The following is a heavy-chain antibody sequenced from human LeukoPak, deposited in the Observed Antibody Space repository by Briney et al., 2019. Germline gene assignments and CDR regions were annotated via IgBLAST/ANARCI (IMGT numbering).Heavy chain of an antibody. CDR3: AYYGDYGEDAFDI. D-gene: IGHD4-17*01. CDR1: GGSISSYY. V-gene: IGHV4-59*01. Sequence: SETLSLTCTVSGGSISSYYWSWIRQPPGKGLEWIGYIYYSGSTNYNPSLKSRVTISVDTSRNQFSLKLSSVTAADTAVYYCAYYGDYGEDAFDIWGQGTMVTVSS. J-gene: IGHJ3*02. CDR2: IYYSGST.